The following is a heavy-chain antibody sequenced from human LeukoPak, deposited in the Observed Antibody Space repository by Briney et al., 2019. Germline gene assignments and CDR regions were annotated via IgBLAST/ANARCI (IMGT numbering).Heavy chain of an antibody. CDR2: ISGSGGST. CDR1: GFTFSSYA. CDR3: AKGETVMDGGFDY. J-gene: IGHJ4*02. V-gene: IGHV3-23*01. D-gene: IGHD1-1*01. Sequence: PGGSLRLSCAASGFTFSSYAMSWVRQAPGKGLEWVSAISGSGGSTYYADSVKGRFTISRDNSKNTLYLQMNSLRAEATAVYYCAKGETVMDGGFDYWGQGTLVTVSS.